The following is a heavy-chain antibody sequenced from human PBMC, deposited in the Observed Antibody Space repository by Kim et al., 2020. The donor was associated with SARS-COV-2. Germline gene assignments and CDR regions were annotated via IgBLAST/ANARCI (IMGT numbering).Heavy chain of an antibody. CDR3: ASLGDLLWFGELTGY. J-gene: IGHJ4*02. Sequence: SETLSLTCTVSGGSISSSSYYWGWIRQPPGKGLEWIGNIYYSGSTYYNPSLKSRVTISVDTSKNQFSLRLSSVTAADTAVYYCASLGDLLWFGELTGYWGQGTLVTVSS. CDR1: GGSISSSSYY. V-gene: IGHV4-39*01. CDR2: IYYSGST. D-gene: IGHD3-10*01.